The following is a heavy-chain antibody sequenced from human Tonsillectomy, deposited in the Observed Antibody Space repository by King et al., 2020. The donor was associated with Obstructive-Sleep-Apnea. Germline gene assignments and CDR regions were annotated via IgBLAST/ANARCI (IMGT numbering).Heavy chain of an antibody. CDR1: GFTFSSYA. V-gene: IGHV3-30*04. D-gene: IGHD3-22*01. CDR3: ARVRDLYYDSSGADY. J-gene: IGHJ4*02. CDR2: ISYDVSNN. Sequence: QVQLVESGGGVVQPGRSLRLSCAASGFTFSSYALHWVRQAPGKGLEWVAVISYDVSNNYYADSVNGRFTISRDNSKNTLYLQMNRLRAEDTAVYYCARVRDLYYDSSGADYWGQGTLVTVSS.